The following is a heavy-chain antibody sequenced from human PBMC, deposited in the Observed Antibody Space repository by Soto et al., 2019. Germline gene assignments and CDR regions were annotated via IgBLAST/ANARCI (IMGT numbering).Heavy chain of an antibody. V-gene: IGHV4-30-4*01. J-gene: IGHJ4*02. CDR2: IYYSGST. Sequence: SETLSLTCTVSGGSISSGDYYWSWIRQPPGKGLEWIGYIYYSGSTYYNPSLKSRVTISVDTSKNQFSLKLSSVTAADTAVYYCAYSVDIVATKIDYWGQGTLVTVSS. CDR3: AYSVDIVATKIDY. D-gene: IGHD5-12*01. CDR1: GGSISSGDYY.